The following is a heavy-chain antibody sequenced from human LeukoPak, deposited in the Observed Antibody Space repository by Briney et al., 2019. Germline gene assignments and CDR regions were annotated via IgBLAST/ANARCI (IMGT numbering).Heavy chain of an antibody. CDR2: IFHSGAT. CDR3: ARHVSYTGDAFDI. J-gene: IGHJ3*02. CDR1: GGSITSADFY. Sequence: SETLPLTCTVSGGSITSADFYWTWIRQHPGKGLEWIGYIFHSGATYYNPSLKSRVSISLDRSKSQFSLRLSPVTAADTAVYYCARHVSYTGDAFDIWGQGTMVTVSS. V-gene: IGHV4-31*03. D-gene: IGHD1-26*01.